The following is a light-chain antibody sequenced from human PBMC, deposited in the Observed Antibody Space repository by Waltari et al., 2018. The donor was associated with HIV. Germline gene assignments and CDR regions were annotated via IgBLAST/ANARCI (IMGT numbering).Light chain of an antibody. J-gene: IGLJ2*01. CDR3: QVWEESSDHVV. Sequence: SFVLTQPPSVSVAPGQTARITCGGNKIGTTAVHWYQQKPAQAPVLVVYDDSDRPSGIPERFSGSNSGNTATLTISRVEAGDEADYYCQVWEESSDHVVFGGGTRLTVL. V-gene: IGLV3-21*02. CDR1: KIGTTA. CDR2: DDS.